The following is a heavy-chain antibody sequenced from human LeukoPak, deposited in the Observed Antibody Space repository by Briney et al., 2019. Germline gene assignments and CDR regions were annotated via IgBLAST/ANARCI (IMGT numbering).Heavy chain of an antibody. D-gene: IGHD3-22*01. CDR1: GYTFTGYY. V-gene: IGHV1-2*02. Sequence: GSVKVSRKASGYTFTGYYMHWVRQAPGQGLEWMGWINPNSGGTNYAQKFQGRVTITRDTSISTAYMELSRLRSDDTAVYYCARDLTPLYDSSGYYFDFDYWGRGTLDPVSS. CDR2: INPNSGGT. CDR3: ARDLTPLYDSSGYYFDFDY. J-gene: IGHJ4*02.